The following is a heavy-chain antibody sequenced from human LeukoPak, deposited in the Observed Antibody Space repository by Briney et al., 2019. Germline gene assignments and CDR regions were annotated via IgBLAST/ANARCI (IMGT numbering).Heavy chain of an antibody. V-gene: IGHV4-39*07. CDR3: ARLFQYYYDSSGYYHFDY. Sequence: SETLSLTCSVSGDSITGYYWGWIRQPPGKGLEWIGNIYYTGNTYYNSSLKSRVTISLDTSKNQFSLKLSSVTAADTAVYYCARLFQYYYDSSGYYHFDYWGQGTLVTVSS. CDR2: IYYTGNT. D-gene: IGHD3-22*01. J-gene: IGHJ4*02. CDR1: GDSITGYY.